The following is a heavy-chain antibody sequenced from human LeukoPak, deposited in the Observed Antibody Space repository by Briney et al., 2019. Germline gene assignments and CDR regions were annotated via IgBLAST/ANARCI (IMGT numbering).Heavy chain of an antibody. Sequence: ASVRVSCKASGYTFTSYGITWMRQAPGQGLEWMGWISPYNGNTNYAQKLQDRVTMTTDTSTSTAYMELRSLRSDDTAVYYCARDQGSLSFDYWGQGTLVTVSS. J-gene: IGHJ4*02. CDR3: ARDQGSLSFDY. CDR2: ISPYNGNT. CDR1: GYTFTSYG. D-gene: IGHD6-19*01. V-gene: IGHV1-18*01.